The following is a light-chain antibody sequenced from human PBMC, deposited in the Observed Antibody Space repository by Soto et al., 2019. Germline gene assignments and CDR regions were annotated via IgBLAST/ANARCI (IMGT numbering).Light chain of an antibody. CDR2: DAS. J-gene: IGKJ3*01. Sequence: ESVLTQSPGALSLSPGERATLSCRASQSVSSYLLWYQHKLGQPPRLLIYDASNRATGIPVRFSGSGSGTDFTLTISSLEPEDFAVYYCQQRSTWPPFSFGPGTKVDIK. CDR1: QSVSSY. V-gene: IGKV3-11*01. CDR3: QQRSTWPPFS.